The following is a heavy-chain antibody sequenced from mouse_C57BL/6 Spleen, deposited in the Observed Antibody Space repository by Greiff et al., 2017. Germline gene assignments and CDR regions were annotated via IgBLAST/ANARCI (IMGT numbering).Heavy chain of an antibody. D-gene: IGHD1-1*01. V-gene: IGHV2-3*01. Sequence: VKLQESGPGLVAPSQSLSITCTVSGFSLTSYGVSWVRQPPGKGLEWLGVIWGDGSTNYYSALISSLSISKDNSKSQVFLKLNSLKSEDTATYYCAKIYYYGDYAMDYWGQGTSVTVSS. CDR2: IWGDGST. J-gene: IGHJ4*01. CDR1: GFSLTSYG. CDR3: AKIYYYGDYAMDY.